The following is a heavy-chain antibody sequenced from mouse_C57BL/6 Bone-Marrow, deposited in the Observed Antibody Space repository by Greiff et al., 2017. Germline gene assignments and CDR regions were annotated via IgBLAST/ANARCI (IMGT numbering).Heavy chain of an antibody. CDR2: IDPSDSYT. CDR3: AREDFNYYGSSPAWFAY. CDR1: GYTFTSCW. Sequence: QVQLQQPGAELVMPGASVKLSCKASGYTFTSCWMHWVKQRPGQGLEWIGEIDPSDSYTNYNQKFKGKSTLTVDKSSSTAYMQLSSLTSEDSAVYYCAREDFNYYGSSPAWFAYWGQGTLVTVSA. D-gene: IGHD1-1*01. V-gene: IGHV1-69*01. J-gene: IGHJ3*01.